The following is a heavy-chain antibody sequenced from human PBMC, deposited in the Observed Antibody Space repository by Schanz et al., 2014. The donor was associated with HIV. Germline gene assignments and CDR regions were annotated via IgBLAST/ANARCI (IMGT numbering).Heavy chain of an antibody. J-gene: IGHJ4*02. CDR2: ISWNSGSI. CDR1: GFTFDDYA. Sequence: EVQLVESGGGLVQPGRSLRLSCAASGFTFDDYAMHWVRQAPGKGLEWVSGISWNSGSIGYADSVKGRFTISRDNAKNSLYLQMNSLRAEDTAVYYCANEEVPNDYWGQGTLVTVSS. CDR3: ANEEVPNDY. V-gene: IGHV3-9*01.